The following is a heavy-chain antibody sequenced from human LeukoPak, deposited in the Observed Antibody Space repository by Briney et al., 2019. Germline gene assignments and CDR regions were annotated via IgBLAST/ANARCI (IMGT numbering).Heavy chain of an antibody. CDR3: ARSGYSYGYFDY. V-gene: IGHV3-72*01. J-gene: IGHJ4*02. CDR1: GFTFSDYY. D-gene: IGHD5-18*01. Sequence: PGGSLRLSCAASGFTFSDYYMDWVRQAPGEGVEWVGRTRNKDNRYPTQYAASVKGRFTISRDDSENSLYLKMNSLKTEDTAVYYCARSGYSYGYFDYWGQGTLVTVSS. CDR2: TRNKDNRYPT.